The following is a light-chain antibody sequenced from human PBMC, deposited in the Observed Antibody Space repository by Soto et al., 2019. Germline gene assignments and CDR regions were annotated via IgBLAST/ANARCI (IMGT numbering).Light chain of an antibody. J-gene: IGKJ1*01. CDR2: AAS. CDR3: LQDYNYPRT. CDR1: PDIRSD. V-gene: IGKV1-6*01. Sequence: AIQMTQSPSSLSANVGDRVTVTCRASPDIRSDLGWYQQKPGKAPNLLIYAASSLQSGVPPRFSGSGSGTDFTLTISSLQPEDFATYYCLQDYNYPRTFGQGTKVEVK.